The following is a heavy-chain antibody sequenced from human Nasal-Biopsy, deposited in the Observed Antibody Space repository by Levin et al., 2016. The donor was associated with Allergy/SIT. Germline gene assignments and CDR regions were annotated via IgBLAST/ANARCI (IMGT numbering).Heavy chain of an antibody. CDR3: ARDRGPAAIGSDACDL. CDR2: TIPIFGTG. CDR1: GDTFRSYG. D-gene: IGHD3-10*01. J-gene: IGHJ3*01. Sequence: SVKVSCKASGDTFRSYGINWVRQAPGQGLEWMGGTIPIFGTGKYAKKFQGRVTFSVDESTGTASMELSSLRPEDTAVYYCARDRGPAAIGSDACDLWGQGTMVTVSS. V-gene: IGHV1-69*13.